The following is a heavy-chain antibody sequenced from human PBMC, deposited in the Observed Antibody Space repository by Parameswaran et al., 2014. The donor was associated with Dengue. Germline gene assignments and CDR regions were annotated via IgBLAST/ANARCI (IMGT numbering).Heavy chain of an antibody. CDR2: ISGSGGST. D-gene: IGHD3-22*01. J-gene: IGHJ4*02. CDR3: AKTSYDYYDSSGYMTN. V-gene: IGHV3-23*01. Sequence: QMPGKGLEWVSAISGSGGSTYYADSVKGRFTISRDNSKNTLYLQMNSLRAEDTAVYYCAKTSYDYYDSSGYMTNWGQGTLVTVSS.